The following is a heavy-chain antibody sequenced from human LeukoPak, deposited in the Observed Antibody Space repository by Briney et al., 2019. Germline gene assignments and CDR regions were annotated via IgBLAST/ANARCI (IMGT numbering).Heavy chain of an antibody. J-gene: IGHJ4*02. CDR2: IYYSGST. CDR1: GGSISSSSYY. CDR3: ARDRGIAAAGGDY. V-gene: IGHV4-39*07. Sequence: SETLSLTCTVSGGSISSSSYYWGWIRQPPGKGLEWTGSIYYSGSTYYNPSLKSRVTISVDTSKNQFSLKLSSVTAADTAVYYCARDRGIAAAGGDYWGQGTLVTVSS. D-gene: IGHD6-13*01.